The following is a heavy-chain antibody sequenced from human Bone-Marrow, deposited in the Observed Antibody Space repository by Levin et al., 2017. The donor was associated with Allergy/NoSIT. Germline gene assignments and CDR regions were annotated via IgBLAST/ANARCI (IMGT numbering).Heavy chain of an antibody. V-gene: IGHV3-48*03. D-gene: IGHD2-15*01. CDR2: ISSRNTTI. Sequence: GESLKISCAASGFSFSSYEMNWVRQAPGKGLEWVSYISSRNTTIYYAASVKGRFTISTKNSLYLQMNSLRADDTAIYYCARDKRSGGVTPDWYFDLWGRGTLVIVSS. CDR3: ARDKRSGGVTPDWYFDL. J-gene: IGHJ2*01. CDR1: GFSFSSYE.